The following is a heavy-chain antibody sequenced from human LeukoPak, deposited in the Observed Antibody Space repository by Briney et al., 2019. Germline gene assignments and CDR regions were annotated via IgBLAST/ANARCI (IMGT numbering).Heavy chain of an antibody. CDR2: IIPILGIA. CDR1: GGTFSSYA. V-gene: IGHV1-69*04. J-gene: IGHJ4*02. CDR3: AREGEPIAAHDFDY. D-gene: IGHD6-6*01. Sequence: SVKVSCKASGGTFSSYAISWVRQAPGQGLEWMGRIIPILGIANYAQKFQGRVTITADKSTSTAYMELSSLGSEDTAVYYCAREGEPIAAHDFDYWGQGTLVTVSS.